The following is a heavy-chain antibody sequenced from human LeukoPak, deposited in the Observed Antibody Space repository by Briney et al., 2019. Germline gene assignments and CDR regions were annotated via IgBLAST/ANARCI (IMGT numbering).Heavy chain of an antibody. CDR1: GFTFSSYA. V-gene: IGHV3-30*04. Sequence: GRSLRLSCAASGFTFSSYAMHWVRQAPGKGLEWVAVISYDGSNKYYADSVKGRFTISRDNSKNTLYLQMNSLRAEDTAVYYCAREREQQLHDYWGQGTLVTVSS. CDR2: ISYDGSNK. J-gene: IGHJ4*02. D-gene: IGHD6-13*01. CDR3: AREREQQLHDY.